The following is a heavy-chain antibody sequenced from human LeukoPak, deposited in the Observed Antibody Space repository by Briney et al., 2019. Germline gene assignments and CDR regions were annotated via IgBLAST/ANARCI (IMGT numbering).Heavy chain of an antibody. D-gene: IGHD2-2*01. V-gene: IGHV4-59*01. Sequence: PSETLSLTCTVSGGSISSYYWSWIRQPPGKGLEWIGYIYYSGSTNYNPSPKSRVTISVDTSKNQFSLKLSSVTAADTAVYYCARTTGYCSSTSCYLASYYFDYWGQGTLVTVSS. CDR2: IYYSGST. CDR3: ARTTGYCSSTSCYLASYYFDY. CDR1: GGSISSYY. J-gene: IGHJ4*02.